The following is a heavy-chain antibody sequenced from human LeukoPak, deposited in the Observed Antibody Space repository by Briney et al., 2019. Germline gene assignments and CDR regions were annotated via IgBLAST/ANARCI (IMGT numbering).Heavy chain of an antibody. Sequence: ASVKVSCKASGGTFSSYAISWVRQAPGQGLEWMGGIIPIFGTANYAQKFQGRVTITADESTSTAYMELSSLRSEDTAVYYCATGPPRYSGSYYPNYYFDYWGQGTLVTVSS. CDR3: ATGPPRYSGSYYPNYYFDY. CDR2: IIPIFGTA. CDR1: GGTFSSYA. V-gene: IGHV1-69*13. D-gene: IGHD1-26*01. J-gene: IGHJ4*02.